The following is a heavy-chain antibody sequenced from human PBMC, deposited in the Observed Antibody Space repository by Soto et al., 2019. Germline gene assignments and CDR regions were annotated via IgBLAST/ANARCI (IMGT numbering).Heavy chain of an antibody. J-gene: IGHJ4*02. CDR3: AKGLGLVAVFMELDY. CDR1: GFTFSNFG. Sequence: QVQLVESGGGVVQPGRSLRLSCAASGFTFSNFGMHWVRQPPGKGLEWVAVLSYDGGNKYYSDSVKGRFTISRDNSENTLYLQMNSLRPEDTAVYYCAKGLGLVAVFMELDYWGQGTLVTVSS. D-gene: IGHD6-19*01. CDR2: LSYDGGNK. V-gene: IGHV3-30*18.